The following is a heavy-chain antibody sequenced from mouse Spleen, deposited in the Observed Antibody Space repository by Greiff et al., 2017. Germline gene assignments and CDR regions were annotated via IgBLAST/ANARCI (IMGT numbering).Heavy chain of an antibody. D-gene: IGHD2-4*01. V-gene: IGHV5-9-2*01. CDR1: GFTFSSYG. J-gene: IGHJ2*01. CDR3: ARQGDYLDY. Sequence: EVQVVESGGGLVKPGGSLKLSCAASGFTFSSYGMSWVRQTPEKRLEWVATISGGGSYTYYPDSVKGRFTISRDNAKNNLYLQMSSLRSEDTALYYCARQGDYLDYWGQGTTLTVSS. CDR2: ISGGGSYT.